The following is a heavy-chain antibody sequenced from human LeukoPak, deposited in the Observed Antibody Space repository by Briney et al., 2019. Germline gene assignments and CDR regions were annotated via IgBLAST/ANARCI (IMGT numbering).Heavy chain of an antibody. V-gene: IGHV3-33*01. J-gene: IGHJ6*02. D-gene: IGHD3-3*01. CDR3: ARFFGVVTYYYYGMDV. Sequence: GGSLRLSCAASGFTFSSYGMHWVRQAPGKAREGVAVIWYDGSNKYYADSVKGGFTISRDNSKNTLYLQMNSLRAEDTAVYYCARFFGVVTYYYYGMDVWGQGTTVTVSS. CDR2: IWYDGSNK. CDR1: GFTFSSYG.